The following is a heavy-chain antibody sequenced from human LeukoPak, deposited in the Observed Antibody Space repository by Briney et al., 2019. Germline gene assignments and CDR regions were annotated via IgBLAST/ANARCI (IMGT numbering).Heavy chain of an antibody. V-gene: IGHV4-34*01. D-gene: IGHD4-23*01. CDR1: GGSFSGYY. Sequence: SETLSLTCAVYGGSFSGYYWSWIRQPPGKGLEWIGEINHSGSTNYNPSLKSRVTISVDTSKNQLSLKLSSVTAADTAVYYCARGTRYGGTDYWGQGTLVTVSS. CDR2: INHSGST. CDR3: ARGTRYGGTDY. J-gene: IGHJ4*02.